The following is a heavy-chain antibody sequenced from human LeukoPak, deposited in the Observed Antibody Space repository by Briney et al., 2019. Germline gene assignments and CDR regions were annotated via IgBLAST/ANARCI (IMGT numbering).Heavy chain of an antibody. CDR3: ARRRDTAHAFDI. D-gene: IGHD5-18*01. J-gene: IGHJ3*02. V-gene: IGHV1-2*02. CDR1: GYTFTGYY. CDR2: INPNSGGT. Sequence: ASVKVSCKAPGYTFTGYYMHWVRQAPGQGLEWMGWINPNSGGTNYAQKFQGRVTMTRDTSISTAYMELSRLRSDDTAVYYCARRRDTAHAFDIWGQGTMVTASS.